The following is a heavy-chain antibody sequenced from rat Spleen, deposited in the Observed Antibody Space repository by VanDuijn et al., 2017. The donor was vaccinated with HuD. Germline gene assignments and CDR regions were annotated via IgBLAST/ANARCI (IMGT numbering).Heavy chain of an antibody. CDR3: TKEIIRGTKDWFAY. CDR2: VSSNGNNI. J-gene: IGHJ3*01. CDR1: GFIFSTFP. D-gene: IGHD4-3*01. Sequence: EVQLVESGGGLVQPGRSMKLSCAASGFIFSTFPMAWVRQAPAKGLEWVATVSSNGNNIYYRDSVKGRFTISRDNAKSTLYLQMNSLRSEDTATYYCTKEIIRGTKDWFAYWGQGTLVTVSS. V-gene: IGHV5-46*01.